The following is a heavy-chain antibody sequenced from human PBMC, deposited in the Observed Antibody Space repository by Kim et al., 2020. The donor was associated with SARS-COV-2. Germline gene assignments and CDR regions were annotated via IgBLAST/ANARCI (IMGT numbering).Heavy chain of an antibody. CDR2: IKQDGSEK. Sequence: GGSLRLSCAASGFTFSSYWMSWVRQAPGKGLEWVANIKQDGSEKYYVDSVKGRFTISRDNAKNSLYLQMNSLRAEDTAVYYCARLFGGTVAIPYYGMDVWGQGTTVTVSS. CDR3: ARLFGGTVAIPYYGMDV. CDR1: GFTFSSYW. J-gene: IGHJ6*02. D-gene: IGHD2-21*01. V-gene: IGHV3-7*01.